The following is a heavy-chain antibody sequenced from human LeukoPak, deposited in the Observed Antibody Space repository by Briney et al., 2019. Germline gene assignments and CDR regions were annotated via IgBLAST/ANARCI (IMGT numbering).Heavy chain of an antibody. V-gene: IGHV1-69*04. CDR1: GGTFSSYA. Sequence: SVKVSCKASGGTFSSYAISWVRQAPGQGLEWMGRIIPILGIANYAQKFQGRVTITADKSTSTAYMELSSLRSEDTAVYYCASSGEDIVVVPAFDYWGQGTLVTVSS. CDR2: IIPILGIA. CDR3: ASSGEDIVVVPAFDY. D-gene: IGHD2-2*01. J-gene: IGHJ4*02.